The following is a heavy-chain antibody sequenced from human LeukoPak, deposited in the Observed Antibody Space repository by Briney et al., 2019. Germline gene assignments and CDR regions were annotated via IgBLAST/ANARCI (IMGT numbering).Heavy chain of an antibody. V-gene: IGHV1-69*04. J-gene: IGHJ6*02. D-gene: IGHD3-10*01. CDR2: IIPILGIA. CDR1: GYTFTSYG. CDR3: ASRLTMVRGSDV. Sequence: GASVKVSCKAPGYTFTSYGISWVRQAPGQGLEWMGRIIPILGIANYAQKFQGRVTITADKSTSTAYMELSSLRSEDTAVYYCASRLTMVRGSDVWGQGTTVTVSS.